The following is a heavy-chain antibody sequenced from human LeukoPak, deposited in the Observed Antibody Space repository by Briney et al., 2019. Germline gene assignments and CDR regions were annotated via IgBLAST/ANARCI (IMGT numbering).Heavy chain of an antibody. V-gene: IGHV4-59*01. CDR2: IYYSGST. D-gene: IGHD5-18*01. Sequence: SETLSLTCTVSGGSISSYYWSWIRQPPGKGLEWIGYIYYSGSTNYNPSLKSRVTISVDTSKNQFFLKLSSVTAADTAVYYCASINTAMVTGIDYWGQGTLVTVSS. J-gene: IGHJ4*02. CDR3: ASINTAMVTGIDY. CDR1: GGSISSYY.